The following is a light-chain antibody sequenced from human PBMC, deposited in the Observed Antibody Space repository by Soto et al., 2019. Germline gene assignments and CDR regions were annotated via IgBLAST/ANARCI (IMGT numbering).Light chain of an antibody. CDR2: GAS. V-gene: IGKV3-20*01. J-gene: IGKJ1*01. CDR1: QSLPSNS. CDR3: HESDVLLWP. Sequence: KVLNLSPDTLSLNKRERVTLSCRASQSLPSNSLAWYQQKPGQAPRLLFYGASSRATGIPDRFVGSGSGTDFTLTVTRLEAEDSAVYFCHESDVLLWPFGQ.